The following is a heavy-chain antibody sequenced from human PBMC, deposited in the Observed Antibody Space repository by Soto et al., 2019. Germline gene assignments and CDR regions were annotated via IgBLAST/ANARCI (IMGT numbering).Heavy chain of an antibody. Sequence: ASVKVSCKASGYTFTGYYMHWVRQAPGQGLEWMGWINPNSGDTNYAQKFQGWVTMTRDTSISTAYMELSRLRSDDTAVYYCARDRITGEGHDAFDIWGQGTMVTVSS. V-gene: IGHV1-2*04. CDR1: GYTFTGYY. CDR2: INPNSGDT. D-gene: IGHD1-20*01. J-gene: IGHJ3*02. CDR3: ARDRITGEGHDAFDI.